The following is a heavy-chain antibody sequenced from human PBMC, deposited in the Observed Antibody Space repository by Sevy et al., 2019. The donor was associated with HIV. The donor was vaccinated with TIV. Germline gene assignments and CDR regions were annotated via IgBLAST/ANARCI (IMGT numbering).Heavy chain of an antibody. CDR1: GFTFSSYS. CDR3: ARAGGIAVAGPGGYYGMDV. Sequence: GGSLRLSCAASGFTFSSYSMNWVRQAPGKGLEWVSSISSSSSYIYYADSVKGRFTISRDNAKNSRYLQMNSLRAEDTAVYYCARAGGIAVAGPGGYYGMDVWGQGTTVTVSS. V-gene: IGHV3-21*01. J-gene: IGHJ6*02. D-gene: IGHD6-19*01. CDR2: ISSSSSYI.